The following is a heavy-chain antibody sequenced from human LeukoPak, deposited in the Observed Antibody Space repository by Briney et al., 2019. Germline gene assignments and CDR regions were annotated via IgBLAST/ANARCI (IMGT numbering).Heavy chain of an antibody. CDR3: ARDINLDCSGGGCYSNWFDP. Sequence: ASVKVSCKASGGTFSSYAISWVRQAPGQGLEWMGGIIPIFGTANYAQKFQGRVTITADESTSTAYMELSSLRSEDTAVYYCARDINLDCSGGGCYSNWFDPWGQGTLVTVSS. D-gene: IGHD2-15*01. V-gene: IGHV1-69*01. CDR1: GGTFSSYA. CDR2: IIPIFGTA. J-gene: IGHJ5*02.